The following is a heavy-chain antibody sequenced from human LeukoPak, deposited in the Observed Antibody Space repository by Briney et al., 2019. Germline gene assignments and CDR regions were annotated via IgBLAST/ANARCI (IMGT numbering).Heavy chain of an antibody. V-gene: IGHV3-23*01. CDR2: ISHAGGNT. CDR3: AKTQVVYYFDS. Sequence: GRSLRLSCAASGFTFSSIAMSWVRQAPGKGLEWVSDISHAGGNTYYSDSVKGRFTISRDNSDSTLYLHMTGLSAEDTAIYYCAKTQVVYYFDSWGQGTLVTVSS. D-gene: IGHD2-8*02. J-gene: IGHJ4*02. CDR1: GFTFSSIA.